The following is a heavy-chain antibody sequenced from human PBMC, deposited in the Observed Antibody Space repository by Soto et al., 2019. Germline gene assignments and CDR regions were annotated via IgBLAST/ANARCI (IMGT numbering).Heavy chain of an antibody. CDR2: INPYNGNT. CDR3: ARDTAMALPDA. D-gene: IGHD5-18*01. CDR1: GYTFTSYA. Sequence: QVQLVQSGTEVKKPGASVKVSCKASGYTFTSYAISWVRQAPGQGLEWMGWINPYNGNTNYAQKLQGRVTMTTDTSTSTAYMELSSLRSDYTAVYYCARDTAMALPDAWGQGTLVTVSS. V-gene: IGHV1-18*01. J-gene: IGHJ4*02.